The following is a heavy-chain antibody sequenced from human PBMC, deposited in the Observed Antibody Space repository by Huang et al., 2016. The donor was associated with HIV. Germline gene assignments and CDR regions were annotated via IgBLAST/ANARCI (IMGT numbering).Heavy chain of an antibody. Sequence: EVQVVESGGGLEQPGRSLRLSCKGLGFIFGDFDINWFLQLSGKGSECVGFIRAKASCGTTSSAPSVKDRFSFSRDESQNTAYLQMDTLQNEDTAIYYCSPSGNDYYYYYMDVWGKGTMVTVSS. V-gene: IGHV3-49*03. CDR2: IRAKASCGTT. D-gene: IGHD6-25*01. CDR1: GFIFGDFD. J-gene: IGHJ6*03. CDR3: SPSGNDYYYYYMDV.